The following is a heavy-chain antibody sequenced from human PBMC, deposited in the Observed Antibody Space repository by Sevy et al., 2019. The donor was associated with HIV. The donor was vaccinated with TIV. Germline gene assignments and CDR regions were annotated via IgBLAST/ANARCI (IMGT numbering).Heavy chain of an antibody. CDR1: GFTFSTYN. Sequence: GGSLRLSCAASGFTFSTYNMNWVRQAPGKGLEWVSSIWSSSSYIYYADSVKVRFTISRDNAKNSLYLQMNSLKVEDTAVYYCARDRTYGSFIDYWGQGTLVTVSS. CDR2: IWSSSSYI. J-gene: IGHJ4*02. D-gene: IGHD3-10*01. CDR3: ARDRTYGSFIDY. V-gene: IGHV3-21*01.